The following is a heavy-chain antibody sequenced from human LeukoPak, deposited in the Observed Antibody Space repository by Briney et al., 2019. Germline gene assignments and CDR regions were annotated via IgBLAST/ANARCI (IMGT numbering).Heavy chain of an antibody. CDR3: AKQLGLKSSPIDY. J-gene: IGHJ4*02. CDR2: ISYDGSNK. CDR1: GFTFSSYG. Sequence: GRSLRLSCAASGFTFSSYGMHWVRQAPGKGLEWVAVISYDGSNKYYADSVKGRFTISRDNSKNTLYLQMNSLRAEDTAVYYCAKQLGLKSSPIDYWGQGTLVTVSS. V-gene: IGHV3-30*18. D-gene: IGHD6-13*01.